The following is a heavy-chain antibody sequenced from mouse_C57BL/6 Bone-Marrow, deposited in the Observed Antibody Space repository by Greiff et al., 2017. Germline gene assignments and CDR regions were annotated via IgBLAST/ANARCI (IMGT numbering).Heavy chain of an antibody. D-gene: IGHD1-1*01. J-gene: IGHJ2*01. Sequence: EVHLVESGPGLVKPSQSLSLTCSVTGYSITSGYYWNWIRQFPGNKLEWMGSISYDGSNNYNPSLKNRISITRDTSKNQFFLKLNPVTTEDTATYDGAREDYGSDYWGQGTTLTVSS. CDR1: GYSITSGYY. CDR2: ISYDGSN. CDR3: AREDYGSDY. V-gene: IGHV3-6*02.